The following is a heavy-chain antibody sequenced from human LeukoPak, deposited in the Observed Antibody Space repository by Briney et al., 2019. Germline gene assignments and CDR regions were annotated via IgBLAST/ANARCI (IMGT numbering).Heavy chain of an antibody. V-gene: IGHV4-59*01. Sequence: SETLSLTCTLSDGSISSYYWSWIRQPPGKGLEWIGYIYYSGSTNYNPSLKSRVTISVDTSKNQFSLKLSSVTAADTAVYYCARDAYYYDSSGYYYYYMDVWGKGTTVTVSS. CDR1: DGSISSYY. J-gene: IGHJ6*03. D-gene: IGHD3-22*01. CDR3: ARDAYYYDSSGYYYYYMDV. CDR2: IYYSGST.